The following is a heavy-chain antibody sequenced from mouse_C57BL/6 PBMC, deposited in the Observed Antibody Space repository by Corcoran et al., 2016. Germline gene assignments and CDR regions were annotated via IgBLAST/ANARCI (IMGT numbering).Heavy chain of an antibody. CDR1: GFSLSTSGMG. Sequence: QVTLKESGPGILQSSQTLSLTCSFSGFSLSTSGMGVSWIRQPSGKGLEWLAHIYWDDDKRYNPSLKSRLTISKDTSRNQVFLKITSVDTADTATYYCARRGANWDVKYAMDYWGQGTSVTVSS. CDR2: IYWDDDK. CDR3: ARRGANWDVKYAMDY. V-gene: IGHV8-12*01. J-gene: IGHJ4*01. D-gene: IGHD4-1*01.